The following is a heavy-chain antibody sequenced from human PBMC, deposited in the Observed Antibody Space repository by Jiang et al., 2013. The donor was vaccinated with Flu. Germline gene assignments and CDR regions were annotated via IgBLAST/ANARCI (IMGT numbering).Heavy chain of an antibody. J-gene: IGHJ3*02. CDR1: GGSISSSSYY. D-gene: IGHD3-16*02. CDR2: IYYSGST. Sequence: GSGLVKPSETLSLTCTVSGGSISSSSYYWGWIRQPPGKGLEWIGYIYYSGSTYYNPSLKSRVTISVDTSKNQFSLKLSSVTAADTAVYYCLCRFGGVIADDAFDIWGQ. V-gene: IGHV4-31*06. CDR3: LCRFGGVIADDAFDI.